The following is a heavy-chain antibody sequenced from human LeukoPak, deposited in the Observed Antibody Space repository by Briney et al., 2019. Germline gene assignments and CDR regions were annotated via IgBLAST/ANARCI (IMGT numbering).Heavy chain of an antibody. Sequence: SETLSLTCTVSGGSISSSSYYWGWIRQPPGKGLEWIGSIYYSGSTYYNPSLKSRVTISVDTSKNQFSLKLSSVTAADTAVYYCARDGWWLPTSHDAFDIWGQGTMVTVSS. CDR3: ARDGWWLPTSHDAFDI. V-gene: IGHV4-39*07. CDR1: GGSISSSSYY. D-gene: IGHD5-12*01. CDR2: IYYSGST. J-gene: IGHJ3*02.